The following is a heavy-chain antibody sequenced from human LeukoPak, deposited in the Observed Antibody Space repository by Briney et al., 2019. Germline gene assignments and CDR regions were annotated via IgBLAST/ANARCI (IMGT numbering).Heavy chain of an antibody. CDR2: ISYDGSNK. CDR1: GFTFSSYA. V-gene: IGHV3-30*04. Sequence: GGSLRLSCAASGFTFSSYAMHWVRQAPGKGLEWVAVISYDGSNKYYADSVKGRFTISRDNAKNTVYLQMNSLRAGDTAVYYCAREMKIHFPGFDPWGQGTLVTVSS. CDR3: AREMKIHFPGFDP. J-gene: IGHJ5*02.